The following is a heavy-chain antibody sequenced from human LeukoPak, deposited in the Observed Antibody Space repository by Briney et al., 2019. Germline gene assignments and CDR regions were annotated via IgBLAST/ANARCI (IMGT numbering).Heavy chain of an antibody. V-gene: IGHV1-18*01. D-gene: IGHD6-19*01. Sequence: GASVKVSCKASGYTFTSYGISWVRQAPGQGLEWMGWISAYNGNTNYAQKLQGRVTMTTDTSTSTAYMELRSLRSDDTAVYYCARDRSWYSSGPDDYWGQGTLVTVSS. CDR2: ISAYNGNT. CDR1: GYTFTSYG. J-gene: IGHJ4*02. CDR3: ARDRSWYSSGPDDY.